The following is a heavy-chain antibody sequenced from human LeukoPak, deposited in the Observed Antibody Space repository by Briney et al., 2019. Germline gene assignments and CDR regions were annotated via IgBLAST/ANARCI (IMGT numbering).Heavy chain of an antibody. CDR1: GFTFSYAW. J-gene: IGHJ4*02. Sequence: GGSLRLSCAASGFTFSYAWMNWVRQAPGKGLEWVGRIKSKTDGGTTDYAAPVKGRFTISRDDSKKTLFLQMNSLETEDTAVYYCATLYYDAVTGYYTLFDYWGQGTLVTVSS. D-gene: IGHD3-9*01. CDR2: IKSKTDGGTT. V-gene: IGHV3-15*01. CDR3: ATLYYDAVTGYYTLFDY.